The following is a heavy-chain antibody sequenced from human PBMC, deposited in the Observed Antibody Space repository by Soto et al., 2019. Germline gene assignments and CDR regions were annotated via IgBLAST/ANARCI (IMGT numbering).Heavy chain of an antibody. CDR2: VYSSGST. J-gene: IGHJ4*02. Sequence: SETLSLTCSVSGDSMNNYYWSWIRQPPGQGLEYIGYVYSSGSTTYNPSLRSRLTIYQDTSKTQFSLTLTSVTAADTAVYYCARGYTSNWFRLDSWGQGILVTVSS. D-gene: IGHD6-13*01. V-gene: IGHV4-59*01. CDR1: GDSMNNYY. CDR3: ARGYTSNWFRLDS.